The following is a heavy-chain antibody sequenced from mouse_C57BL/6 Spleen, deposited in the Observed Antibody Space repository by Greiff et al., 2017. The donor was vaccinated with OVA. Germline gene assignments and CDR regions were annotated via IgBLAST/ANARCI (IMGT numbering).Heavy chain of an antibody. Sequence: QVQLQQPGAELVKPGASVKLSCKASGYTFTSYWMHWVKQRPGQGLEWIGMINPNSGSTNYNEKFKSKATLTVDKSSSTAYMQLSSLTSEDSAVYYCARMDDYGDFDYWGQGTTLTVSS. CDR3: ARMDDYGDFDY. V-gene: IGHV1-64*01. CDR1: GYTFTSYW. CDR2: INPNSGST. D-gene: IGHD2-4*01. J-gene: IGHJ2*01.